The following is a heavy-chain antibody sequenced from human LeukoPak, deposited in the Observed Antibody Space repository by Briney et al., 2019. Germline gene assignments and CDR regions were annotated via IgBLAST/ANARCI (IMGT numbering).Heavy chain of an antibody. CDR2: IFTRGST. V-gene: IGHV4-4*07. CDR1: GGSINSYY. D-gene: IGHD6-19*01. Sequence: PSETLSLICTVSGGSINSYYWNWIRQPAGKGLEWIGHIFTRGSTKYNPSLKSRVTMSIDTSKNQFSLNLYSATAADTAVYYCATNYTAVSAFDSWGQGTLVTVSS. CDR3: ATNYTAVSAFDS. J-gene: IGHJ4*02.